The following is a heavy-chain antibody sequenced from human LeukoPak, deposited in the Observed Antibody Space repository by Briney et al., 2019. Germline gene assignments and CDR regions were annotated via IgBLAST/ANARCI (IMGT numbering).Heavy chain of an antibody. CDR2: ISPTGAST. CDR3: AKDLSGNDY. J-gene: IGHJ4*02. Sequence: GGSLRLSCAASTFTFSRYAMAWVRQAPGKGLEWVSAISPTGASTYYADSVKGRFTISRDNSKNTLYLQMNSLRAEDTAVYYCAKDLSGNDYWGQGTLVTVSS. V-gene: IGHV3-23*01. CDR1: TFTFSRYA.